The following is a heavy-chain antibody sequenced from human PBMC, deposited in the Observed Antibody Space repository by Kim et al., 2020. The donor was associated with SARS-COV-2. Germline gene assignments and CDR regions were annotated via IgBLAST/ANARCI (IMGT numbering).Heavy chain of an antibody. Sequence: GGSLRLSCAASGFTFSSYGMHWVRQAPGKGLEWVAVISYDGSNKYYADSVKGRFTISRDNSKNTLYLQMNSLRAEDTAVYYCAKESGSSWASGFYYYYGMGVWGQGTTVTVSS. D-gene: IGHD6-13*01. J-gene: IGHJ6*01. CDR1: GFTFSSYG. V-gene: IGHV3-30*18. CDR3: AKESGSSWASGFYYYYGMGV. CDR2: ISYDGSNK.